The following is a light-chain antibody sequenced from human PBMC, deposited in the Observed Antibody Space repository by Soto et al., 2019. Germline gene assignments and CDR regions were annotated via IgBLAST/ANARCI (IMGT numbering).Light chain of an antibody. Sequence: QSVLTQPASVSGSPGQSITISCTGTSSDVGGHNHVSWYQQHPGKAPKLMIYEVSNRPSGVSNRFSGSKSGNTASLTISGLQAEEEADYYCSSYTSSNTWVFGGGTKVTVL. V-gene: IGLV2-14*01. CDR2: EVS. CDR3: SSYTSSNTWV. CDR1: SSDVGGHNH. J-gene: IGLJ3*02.